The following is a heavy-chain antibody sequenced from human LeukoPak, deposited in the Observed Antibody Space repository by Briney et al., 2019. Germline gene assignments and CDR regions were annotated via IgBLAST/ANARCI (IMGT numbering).Heavy chain of an antibody. Sequence: GGSLRLSCAASGFIFSSYAMSWVRQAPGKGLEWVSAISGSGGSTYYADSVKGRFTISRDNSKNTLYLQMNSLRAEDTAVYYCAKDLRDYYYGSGSKDDYWGQGTLVTVSS. J-gene: IGHJ4*02. CDR1: GFIFSSYA. CDR3: AKDLRDYYYGSGSKDDY. V-gene: IGHV3-23*01. CDR2: ISGSGGST. D-gene: IGHD3-10*01.